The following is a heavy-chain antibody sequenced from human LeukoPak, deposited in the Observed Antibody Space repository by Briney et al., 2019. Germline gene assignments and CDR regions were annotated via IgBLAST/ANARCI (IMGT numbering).Heavy chain of an antibody. Sequence: PSGTLSLTCAVSSGSIFSSNWWSWVRQPPGKGLEWIGQIFHSGSTSYSPSLKSRVTISVDKSKNQFSLRLTSVTAADTAVYYCARSPTKRVPEDYWGQGTLVTVSS. J-gene: IGHJ4*02. CDR2: IFHSGST. V-gene: IGHV4-4*02. D-gene: IGHD2-2*01. CDR1: SGSIFSSNW. CDR3: ARSPTKRVPEDY.